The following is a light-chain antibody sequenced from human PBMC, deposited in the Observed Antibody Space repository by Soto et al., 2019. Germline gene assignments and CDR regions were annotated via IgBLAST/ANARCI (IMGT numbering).Light chain of an antibody. CDR2: DAS. Sequence: EIVLTQSPATLSLSPGERATLSCRASRSVRSYLAWYQQKPGPAPRLLIYDASNRAAGIPARFSGSGSETDFTLTISNLEPEDCAVYYCQQRYAWPPITFGQGTRLEIK. CDR3: QQRYAWPPIT. V-gene: IGKV3-11*01. CDR1: RSVRSY. J-gene: IGKJ5*01.